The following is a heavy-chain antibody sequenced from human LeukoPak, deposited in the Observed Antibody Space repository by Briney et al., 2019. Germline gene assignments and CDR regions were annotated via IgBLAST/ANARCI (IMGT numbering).Heavy chain of an antibody. CDR3: ARDPQRPYDIAFDY. Sequence: QPGGSLRLSCAASGFTFSSYAMHWVRQAPGKGLEWVAVISYDGSNKYYADSVKGRFTISRDNSKNTLYLQMNSLRAEDTAVYYCARDPQRPYDIAFDYWGQGTLVTVSS. D-gene: IGHD3-9*01. CDR2: ISYDGSNK. CDR1: GFTFSSYA. V-gene: IGHV3-30*04. J-gene: IGHJ4*02.